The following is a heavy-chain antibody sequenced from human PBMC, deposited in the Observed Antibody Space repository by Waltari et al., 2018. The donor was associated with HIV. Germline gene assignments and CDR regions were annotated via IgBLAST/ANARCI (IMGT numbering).Heavy chain of an antibody. CDR2: ISYHGDDK. D-gene: IGHD6-19*01. V-gene: IGHV3-30*18. J-gene: IGHJ4*02. CDR3: AKGASGWSPGY. Sequence: QVHLVESGGGVVQPGRSLRLSCEASGFTFSSYAMHWFRQAPGKGLEWVAVISYHGDDKYYADSVKGRFTISRDNSKNTLYLQMNSLRAEDTAVYYCAKGASGWSPGYWGQGTLVTVSS. CDR1: GFTFSSYA.